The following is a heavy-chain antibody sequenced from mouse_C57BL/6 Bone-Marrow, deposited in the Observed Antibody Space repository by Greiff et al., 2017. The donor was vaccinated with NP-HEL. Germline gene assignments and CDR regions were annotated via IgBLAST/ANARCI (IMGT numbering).Heavy chain of an antibody. V-gene: IGHV14-4*01. J-gene: IGHJ2*01. CDR1: GFNIKDDY. CDR3: TPTAQGYSYDK. CDR2: IDPENGDT. Sequence: EVQLQQSGAELVRPGASVKLSCTASGFNIKDDYMHWVKQRPEQGLEWIGWIDPENGDTESASKFQGKATIPAATSSNTAYLQLSSLTSEDTAVYNSTPTAQGYSYDKWGQGTTLSVSS. D-gene: IGHD3-2*02.